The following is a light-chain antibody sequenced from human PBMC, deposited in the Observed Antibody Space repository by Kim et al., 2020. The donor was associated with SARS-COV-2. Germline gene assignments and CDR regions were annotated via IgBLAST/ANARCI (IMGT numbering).Light chain of an antibody. CDR3: QKCDTAPWT. V-gene: IGKV1-27*01. J-gene: IGKJ1*01. CDR2: AAS. CDR1: QDISNY. Sequence: AGDSVTVTCRSSQDISNYVAWFQLKPGKAPKLLIYAASALQPGVPSRFSGSGSGTDFTLTITSLQPEDVATYYCQKCDTAPWTFGQGTKVDIK.